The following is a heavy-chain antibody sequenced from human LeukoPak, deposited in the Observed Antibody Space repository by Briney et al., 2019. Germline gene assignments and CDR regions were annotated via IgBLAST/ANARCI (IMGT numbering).Heavy chain of an antibody. Sequence: GGSLRLSCAASGFTFSSYEMNWVRQAPGKGLEWVAVISYDGSNKYYADSVKGRFTISRDNSKNTLYLQMNGLRAEDTAVYYCAKGGSYLSHAFDIWGQGTMVTVSS. CDR3: AKGGSYLSHAFDI. CDR1: GFTFSSYE. V-gene: IGHV3-30*18. D-gene: IGHD3-16*02. J-gene: IGHJ3*02. CDR2: ISYDGSNK.